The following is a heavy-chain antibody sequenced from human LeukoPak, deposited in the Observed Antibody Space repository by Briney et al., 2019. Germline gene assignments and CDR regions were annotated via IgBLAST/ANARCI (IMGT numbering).Heavy chain of an antibody. J-gene: IGHJ1*01. V-gene: IGHV1-2*02. CDR1: GCTFTGYY. CDR3: ARAVFATAGSYDH. D-gene: IGHD6-13*01. Sequence: ASVKVSCKVSGCTFTGYYMHWVRQAPGQELEWMGWINPNSGGTNYAQKFQGRVTMTRDTSISTAYMELSRLRSDDTAVYYCARAVFATAGSYDHWGQGSLVTVSS. CDR2: INPNSGGT.